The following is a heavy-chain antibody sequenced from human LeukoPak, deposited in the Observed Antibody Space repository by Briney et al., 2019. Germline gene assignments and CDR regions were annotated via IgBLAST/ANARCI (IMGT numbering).Heavy chain of an antibody. Sequence: SVKVSCKASGGTFSSYAISWVRQAPGQGLEWMGGIIPIFGTANYAQKFQGRVTITRDTSASTAYMELSSLRSEDTAVYYCARARYYDSRHAFDIWGQGTMVTVSS. CDR3: ARARYYDSRHAFDI. CDR2: IIPIFGTA. V-gene: IGHV1-69*05. CDR1: GGTFSSYA. D-gene: IGHD3-22*01. J-gene: IGHJ3*02.